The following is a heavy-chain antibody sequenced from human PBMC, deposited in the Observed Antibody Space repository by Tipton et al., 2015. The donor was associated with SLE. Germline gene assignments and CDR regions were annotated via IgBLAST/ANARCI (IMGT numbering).Heavy chain of an antibody. Sequence: TLSLTCSVSGGPIDSGDYYWVWIRQPPGKGLEWIGNVYYSGRTYYNPSLKSRATISVDMSKNQFSLSLNSVTAADTAVYYCARDEYRYDATGYHLLGHFDFWGQGTLVTVSS. D-gene: IGHD3-22*01. CDR3: ARDEYRYDATGYHLLGHFDF. CDR2: VYYSGRT. CDR1: GGPIDSGDYY. V-gene: IGHV4-39*07. J-gene: IGHJ4*02.